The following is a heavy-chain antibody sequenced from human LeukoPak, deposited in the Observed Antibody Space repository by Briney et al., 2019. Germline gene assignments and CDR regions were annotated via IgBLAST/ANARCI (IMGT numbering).Heavy chain of an antibody. CDR2: IYPGDSDT. D-gene: IGHD6-13*01. J-gene: IGHJ6*02. Sequence: GESLKISCKGSGYSFTSYWIGWVRQMPGKGLEWMGIIYPGDSDTRYSPSFQGQVTISADKSISTAYLQWSSLKASDTAMYYCATCGAAVRPYYYYGMDVWGQGTTVTVSS. V-gene: IGHV5-51*01. CDR3: ATCGAAVRPYYYYGMDV. CDR1: GYSFTSYW.